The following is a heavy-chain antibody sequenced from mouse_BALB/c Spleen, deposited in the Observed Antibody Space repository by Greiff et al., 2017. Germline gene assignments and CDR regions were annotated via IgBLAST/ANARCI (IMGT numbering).Heavy chain of an antibody. J-gene: IGHJ3*01. CDR1: GFNIKDTY. D-gene: IGHD1-2*01. V-gene: IGHV14-3*02. CDR2: IDPANGNT. Sequence: VHVKQSGAELVKPGASVKLSCTASGFNIKDTYMHWVKQRPEQGLEWIGRIDPANGNTKYDPKFQGKATITADTSSNTAYLQLSSLTSEDTAVYYCAFYYGYDWGQGTLVTVSA. CDR3: AFYYGYD.